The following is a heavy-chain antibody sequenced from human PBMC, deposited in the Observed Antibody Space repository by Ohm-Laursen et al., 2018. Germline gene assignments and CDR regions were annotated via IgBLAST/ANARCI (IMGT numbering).Heavy chain of an antibody. CDR2: ITSSSSTI. V-gene: IGHV3-11*04. CDR1: GFTFSDYY. J-gene: IGHJ4*02. D-gene: IGHD5-24*01. CDR3: ARGMYLMAYFDY. Sequence: SLRLSCAASGFTFSDYYLSWIRQAPGKGLEWVSYITSSSSTIHYADSVKGRFTISRDNAENSLYLQMNSLRAEDTAVYYCARGMYLMAYFDYWGQGTLVTVSS.